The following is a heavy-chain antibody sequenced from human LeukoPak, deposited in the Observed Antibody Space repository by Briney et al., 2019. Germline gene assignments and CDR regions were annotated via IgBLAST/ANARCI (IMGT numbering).Heavy chain of an antibody. Sequence: ASVKVSCKASGYTFTSYGISWVRQVPGQGLEWMGWISAYTGNTNYAQKLQGRVTMTTDTSTSTAYMELRSLRSDDTAVYYCARSRYNYGDYDYYYYYMDVWGKGTTVTISS. CDR2: ISAYTGNT. CDR3: ARSRYNYGDYDYYYYYMDV. D-gene: IGHD4-17*01. CDR1: GYTFTSYG. J-gene: IGHJ6*03. V-gene: IGHV1-18*01.